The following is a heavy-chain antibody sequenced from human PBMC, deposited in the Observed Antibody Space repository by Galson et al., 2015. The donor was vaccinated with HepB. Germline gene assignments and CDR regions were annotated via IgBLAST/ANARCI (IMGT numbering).Heavy chain of an antibody. V-gene: IGHV3-49*03. CDR3: SRVVVSSGYRHFDY. CDR1: GFTFGDYG. J-gene: IGHJ4*02. Sequence: SLRLSCAASGFTFGDYGMSWFRQAPGKGLEWVGFIRSKPSGGTTEYAASMKGRFTISRDDSKSIAYLQVNSLKSEDTAVYYCSRVVVSSGYRHFDYWGQGTLVTVSS. D-gene: IGHD3-22*01. CDR2: IRSKPSGGTT.